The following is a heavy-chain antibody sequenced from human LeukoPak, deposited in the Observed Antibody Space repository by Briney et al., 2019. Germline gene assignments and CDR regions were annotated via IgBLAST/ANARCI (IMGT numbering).Heavy chain of an antibody. CDR1: GFTFSTYW. V-gene: IGHV3-74*01. Sequence: GGSLRLSCSASGFTFSTYWMHWVRQTPGKGLVWISRINPDGGRITYADSVKGRFTVSRDNTKNTLYLQMSSLRAEDTAVYYCTRDHGVGATDIDYWGQGTQVTVSS. CDR3: TRDHGVGATDIDY. D-gene: IGHD1-26*01. CDR2: INPDGGRI. J-gene: IGHJ4*02.